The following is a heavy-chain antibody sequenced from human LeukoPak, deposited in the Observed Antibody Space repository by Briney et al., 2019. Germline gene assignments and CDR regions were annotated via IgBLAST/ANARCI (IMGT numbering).Heavy chain of an antibody. CDR3: ARDEGPESFDY. CDR2: ISAYNGNT. J-gene: IGHJ4*02. Sequence: ASVKVSCKASGYTFSNHGVSWVRQAPGQGLEWMGWISAYNGNTNYAQKLQGRVTMTTDTSTSTAYMELRSLRSDDTAVYYCARDEGPESFDYWGQGTLVTVSS. V-gene: IGHV1-18*01. CDR1: GYTFSNHG.